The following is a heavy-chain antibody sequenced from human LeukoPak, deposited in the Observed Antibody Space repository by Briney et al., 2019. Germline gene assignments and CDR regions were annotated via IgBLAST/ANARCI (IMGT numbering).Heavy chain of an antibody. V-gene: IGHV4-59*01. D-gene: IGHD4-17*01. CDR3: ARTSRTDYGDFDY. CDR2: IYYSGST. Sequence: PSETLSLTCTVSGGSISSYYWSWIRQPPGKGLEWIGYIYYSGSTNYNPSLKSRVTISVDTSKNQFSLKLSSVTAADTAVYYCARTSRTDYGDFDYWGQGTLVTASS. J-gene: IGHJ4*02. CDR1: GGSISSYY.